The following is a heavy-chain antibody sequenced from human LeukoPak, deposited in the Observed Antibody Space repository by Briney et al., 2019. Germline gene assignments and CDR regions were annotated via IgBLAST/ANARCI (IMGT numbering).Heavy chain of an antibody. CDR2: INQDGSDK. D-gene: IGHD3-22*01. CDR1: GLTFSIHW. V-gene: IGHV3-7*01. Sequence: GGSLRLSCAASGLTFSIHWMNWVRQAPGKGLECVANINQDGSDKYYVDSVKGRFTISRDNTKNSLYLQMNSLRAEDTAVYYCARRAGDYSHPYDYWGQGTLVTVSS. J-gene: IGHJ4*02. CDR3: ARRAGDYSHPYDY.